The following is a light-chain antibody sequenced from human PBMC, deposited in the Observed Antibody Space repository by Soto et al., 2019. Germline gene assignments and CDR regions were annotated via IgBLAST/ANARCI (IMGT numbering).Light chain of an antibody. CDR2: DND. V-gene: IGLV1-51*01. CDR1: SSNLGNNY. CDR3: ATWDRSLSVGV. J-gene: IGLJ2*01. Sequence: QSVLTPPPSVSAAPGQKVTISCSGSSSNLGNNYVFWYQQLPGTAPKLLIYDNDKRPSGIPDRFSGSKSGTSATLGITGLQTGDEADYYCATWDRSLSVGVFGGGTKLTVL.